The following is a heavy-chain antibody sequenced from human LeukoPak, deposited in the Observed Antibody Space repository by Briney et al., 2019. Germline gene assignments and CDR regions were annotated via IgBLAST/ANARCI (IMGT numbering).Heavy chain of an antibody. CDR2: INPHSGGT. D-gene: IGHD2-21*02. V-gene: IGHV1-2*02. Sequence: ASVKVSCKASGFTFTGYYIHWVRQAPGQGLEWMGYINPHSGGTNSPQKFQGRVTLTTDTSMSAAYMELSSLISDDTAMYYCVRDGNELLSKDFDYWGQGTLVAVSS. CDR1: GFTFTGYY. J-gene: IGHJ4*02. CDR3: VRDGNELLSKDFDY.